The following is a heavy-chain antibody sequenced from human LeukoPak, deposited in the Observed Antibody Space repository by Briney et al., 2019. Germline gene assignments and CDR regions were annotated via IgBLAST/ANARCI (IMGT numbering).Heavy chain of an antibody. CDR1: GLTFKNYA. Sequence: PGGSLRLSCAASGLTFKNYAMNWVRQAPGKGLEWVADISAADSNTYYADSVKGRFTISRDNSKNTLYLQMNSLRAEDTAVYYCAKVGDNYYYYMDGWGKGTTVFVSS. J-gene: IGHJ6*03. CDR2: ISAADSNT. CDR3: AKVGDNYYYYMDG. D-gene: IGHD2-21*02. V-gene: IGHV3-23*01.